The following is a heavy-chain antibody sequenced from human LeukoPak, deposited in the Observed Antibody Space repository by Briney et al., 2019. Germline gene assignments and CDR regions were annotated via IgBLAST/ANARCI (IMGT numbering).Heavy chain of an antibody. CDR1: GGSISSSAYY. CDR2: IYYSGNT. V-gene: IGHV4-39*07. J-gene: IGHJ5*02. CDR3: ARDQLYSSSSSCRNLGWFDP. Sequence: SETLSLTCSVSGGSISSSAYYWGWIRQPPGQGLEWIGSIYYSGNTYSNPSLKSPVTISIDTSKNQFSLMLISVTAADTAVYYCARDQLYSSSSSCRNLGWFDPWGQGTLVTVSS. D-gene: IGHD2-2*01.